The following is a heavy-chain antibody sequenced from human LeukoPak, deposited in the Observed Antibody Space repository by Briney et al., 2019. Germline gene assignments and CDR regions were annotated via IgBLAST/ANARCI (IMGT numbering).Heavy chain of an antibody. V-gene: IGHV4-4*02. CDR1: GGSISISNSNW. Sequence: SETLSLTCAVSGGSISISNSNWWSWVRQPPGKGLEWIGEISHSGSTNYNPSLKSRVTISVDQSKNQFSLKLSSVTAADTAVYYCARDLHGGNSFTSDWYFDLWGRGTLVTVSS. CDR3: ARDLHGGNSFTSDWYFDL. D-gene: IGHD4-23*01. J-gene: IGHJ2*01. CDR2: ISHSGST.